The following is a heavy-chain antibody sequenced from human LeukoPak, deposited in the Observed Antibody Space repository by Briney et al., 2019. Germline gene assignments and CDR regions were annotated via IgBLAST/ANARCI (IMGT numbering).Heavy chain of an antibody. Sequence: GGSLRLSCAASGFTFSSYGMSWVRQAPGKGLGWVSAISGSGGSTYYADSVKGRFTISRDNSKNTLYLQMNSLRAEDTALYYCAKDTRYGGSYVSGGYFDYWGQGTLVTVSS. CDR3: AKDTRYGGSYVSGGYFDY. CDR2: ISGSGGST. CDR1: GFTFSSYG. D-gene: IGHD1-26*01. V-gene: IGHV3-23*01. J-gene: IGHJ4*02.